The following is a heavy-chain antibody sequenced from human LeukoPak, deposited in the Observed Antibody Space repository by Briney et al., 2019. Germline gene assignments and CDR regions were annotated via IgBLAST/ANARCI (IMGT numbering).Heavy chain of an antibody. CDR3: ARDDYGGNSGIDY. CDR1: GGSISSSSYY. J-gene: IGHJ4*01. D-gene: IGHD4-23*01. Sequence: SETLSLTCTVSGGSISSSSYYWGWIRQPPGKGLEGIGSIYYSRSTYYNPLLTSRVTISVDTSKNQFALKLRSVTAADTAVYYCARDDYGGNSGIDYRGHGALVTVSS. V-gene: IGHV4-39*06. CDR2: IYYSRST.